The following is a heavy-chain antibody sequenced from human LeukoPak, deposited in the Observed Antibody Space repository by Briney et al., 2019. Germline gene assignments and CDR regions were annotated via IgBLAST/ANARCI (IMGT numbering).Heavy chain of an antibody. CDR1: GYTFTSYG. CDR2: MNPNSGNT. J-gene: IGHJ4*02. V-gene: IGHV1-8*02. Sequence: ASVKVSCKASGYTFTSYGISWVRQATGQGLEWMGWMNPNSGNTGYAQKFQGRVTMTRDTSITTAYMELRSLTSVDTAVYYCARGTPSGWYGAVYWGQGSLVTVSS. D-gene: IGHD6-19*01. CDR3: ARGTPSGWYGAVY.